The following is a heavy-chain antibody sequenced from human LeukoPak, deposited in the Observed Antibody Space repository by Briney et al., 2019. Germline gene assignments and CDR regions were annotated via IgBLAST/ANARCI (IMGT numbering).Heavy chain of an antibody. V-gene: IGHV3-49*03. CDR1: GFTFGDYA. CDR2: IRSKAYGGTT. CDR3: TLAFHYYDSSGYYFDY. D-gene: IGHD3-22*01. J-gene: IGHJ4*02. Sequence: PGRSLRLSCTASGFTFGDYAMSWFRQAPGKGLEWVGFIRSKAYGGTTEYAASVKGRFTISRDDSKSIAYLQMNSLKTEDTAVYYCTLAFHYYDSSGYYFDYWGQGTLVTVSS.